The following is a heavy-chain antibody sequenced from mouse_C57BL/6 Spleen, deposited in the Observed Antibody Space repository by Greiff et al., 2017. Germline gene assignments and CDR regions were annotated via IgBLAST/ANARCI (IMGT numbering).Heavy chain of an antibody. CDR2: IWSDGST. D-gene: IGHD1-1*01. CDR1: GFSLTSYG. CDR3: ARHGYYGSSSYYYAMDY. J-gene: IGHJ4*01. Sequence: QVQLKESGPGLVAPSQSLSITCTVSGFSLTSYGVHWVRQPPGKGLEWLVVIWSDGSTTYNSALKSRLSISKDNSKSQVFLKMNSLQTDDTAMYXCARHGYYGSSSYYYAMDYWGQGTSVTVSS. V-gene: IGHV2-6-1*01.